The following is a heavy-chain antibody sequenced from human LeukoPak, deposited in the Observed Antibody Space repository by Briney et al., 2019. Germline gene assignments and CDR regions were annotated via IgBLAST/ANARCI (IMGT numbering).Heavy chain of an antibody. V-gene: IGHV3-23*01. CDR2: ISRSGDST. J-gene: IGHJ4*02. CDR1: GFTFSSHS. CDR3: ARRLLTGGVTDFFDF. D-gene: IGHD2-21*02. Sequence: GGSLRLSCAASGFTFSSHSMSWVRQPPGGGLEWGAAISRSGDSTTYRASVKGQFTLSRDNSRNRLYLQMNTLTVEDTAIYYSARRLLTGGVTDFFDFWGQGALVTVSS.